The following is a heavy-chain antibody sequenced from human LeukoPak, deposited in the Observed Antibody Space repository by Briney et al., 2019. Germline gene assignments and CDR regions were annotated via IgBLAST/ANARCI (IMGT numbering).Heavy chain of an antibody. D-gene: IGHD1-26*01. J-gene: IGHJ5*02. CDR3: ARVSSGSYVRGFDP. CDR1: GGSISSYY. V-gene: IGHV4-59*01. Sequence: PSETLSLTCTVSGGSISSYYWSWIRQPPGKGLEWIGYIYYSGSTNYNPSLKSRVTISVDTSKNQFSLKLSSVTAADTAVYYCARVSSGSYVRGFDPWGQGTLVTVSS. CDR2: IYYSGST.